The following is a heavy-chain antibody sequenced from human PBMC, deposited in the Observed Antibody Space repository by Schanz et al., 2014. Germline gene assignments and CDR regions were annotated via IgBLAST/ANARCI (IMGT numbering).Heavy chain of an antibody. J-gene: IGHJ4*02. CDR1: GFTFSSYA. CDR3: ASPSGYSDYGTYFDF. D-gene: IGHD5-12*01. Sequence: VRLVESGGGLVQPGGSLRLSCAASGFTFSSYAMHWVRQAPGKGLEWVALISNDGSIKYYADSVEGRFTISRDNSRNTLYLQMNSLRTEDTAVYYCASPSGYSDYGTYFDFWGQGTLXTVSS. V-gene: IGHV3-30-3*01. CDR2: ISNDGSIK.